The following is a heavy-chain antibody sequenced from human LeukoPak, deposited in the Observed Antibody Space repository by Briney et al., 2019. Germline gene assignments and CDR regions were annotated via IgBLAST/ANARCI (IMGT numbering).Heavy chain of an antibody. V-gene: IGHV3-74*01. J-gene: IGHJ4*02. Sequence: GGSLRLSCAASGFTFSSSAMNWVRQVPGKGLVWVSRIVSDGSNTNYADSVKGRFTISRDNAKNTLYLQMNSLRVEDTAVYYCARGRPHGNDYWGQGTLVTVSS. D-gene: IGHD4-23*01. CDR3: ARGRPHGNDY. CDR2: IVSDGSNT. CDR1: GFTFSSSA.